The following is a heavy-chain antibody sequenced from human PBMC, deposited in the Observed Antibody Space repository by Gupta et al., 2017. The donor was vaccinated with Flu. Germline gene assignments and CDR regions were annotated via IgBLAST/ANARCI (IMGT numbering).Heavy chain of an antibody. CDR2: INQDGSDK. Sequence: ASGFTFSGHGMTWVRQAPGKGLEWVASINQDGSDKYYLDSMKGRFTISRDNAENSVYLQMNSLRAEDTAVYYCAKSLDHCGQGTLVTVSS. V-gene: IGHV3-7*01. J-gene: IGHJ4*02. CDR1: GFTFSGHG. CDR3: AKSLDH.